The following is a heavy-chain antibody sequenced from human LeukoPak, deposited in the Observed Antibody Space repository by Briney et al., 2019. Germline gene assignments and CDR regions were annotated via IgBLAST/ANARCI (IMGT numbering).Heavy chain of an antibody. D-gene: IGHD5-24*01. Sequence: SETLSLTCSVSGGSVRSGSYYWSWIRQPPGKGLEWIGYIHYSGSANYNPSLKSRVTISVDTSKNQFSLKVSSVTAADTAVYYCARRNSDGYYYYYMDVWGKGTTVTVSS. CDR1: GGSVRSGSYY. J-gene: IGHJ6*03. V-gene: IGHV4-61*01. CDR2: IHYSGSA. CDR3: ARRNSDGYYYYYMDV.